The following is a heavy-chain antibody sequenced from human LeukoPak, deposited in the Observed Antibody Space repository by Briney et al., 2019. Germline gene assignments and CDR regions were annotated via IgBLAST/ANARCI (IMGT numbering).Heavy chain of an antibody. J-gene: IGHJ4*02. Sequence: SGTLSLTCAVSGGSISSSNWWSWVRQPPGKGLEWIGEIYHSGSTNYNPSLKSRVTISVDKSKNQFSLKLSSVTAADTAVYYCARVKYYYDSSGWLYYFDYWGQGTLVTVSS. CDR1: GGSISSSNW. CDR2: IYHSGST. CDR3: ARVKYYYDSSGWLYYFDY. D-gene: IGHD3-22*01. V-gene: IGHV4-4*02.